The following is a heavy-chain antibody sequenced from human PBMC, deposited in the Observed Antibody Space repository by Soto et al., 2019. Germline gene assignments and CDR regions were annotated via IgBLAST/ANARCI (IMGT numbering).Heavy chain of an antibody. V-gene: IGHV3-49*03. Sequence: PGGSLRLSCTASGFTFGDYAMSWFRQAPGKGLEWVGFIRSKAYGGTTEYAASVKGRFTISRDDSKSIAYLQMNSLKTEDTAVYYCTRDLGELQYYYYGMDVWGQGTTVTVSS. CDR3: TRDLGELQYYYYGMDV. CDR2: IRSKAYGGTT. J-gene: IGHJ6*02. CDR1: GFTFGDYA. D-gene: IGHD1-7*01.